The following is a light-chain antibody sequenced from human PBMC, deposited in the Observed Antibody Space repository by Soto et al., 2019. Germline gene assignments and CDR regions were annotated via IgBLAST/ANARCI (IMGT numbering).Light chain of an antibody. J-gene: IGKJ4*01. CDR2: DVS. Sequence: EIVLPQSPDTLSLSPGERATLSCWASQSVSNSLSWYQQRPGQSPRLLIYDVSTRATGIPARFGGSGSGTDFTLTISSLETEDFAVYYSQQRTTWPLTFGGGTKVEI. CDR1: QSVSNS. CDR3: QQRTTWPLT. V-gene: IGKV3-11*01.